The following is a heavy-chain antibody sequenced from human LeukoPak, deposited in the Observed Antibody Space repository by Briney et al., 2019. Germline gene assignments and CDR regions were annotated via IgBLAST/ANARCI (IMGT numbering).Heavy chain of an antibody. J-gene: IGHJ4*02. V-gene: IGHV3-74*01. CDR2: IKSDGSTT. D-gene: IGHD2-2*01. Sequence: GGSLRLSCAASGFSFSRYWMHWVRQAPGTGLVWVSRIKSDGSTTNYADFVKGRFTISRDNAENTLYLQMNSLRAEDTAVYYGGRVRGSSLIGGDYCGQGTLVTVSS. CDR3: GRVRGSSLIGGDY. CDR1: GFSFSRYW.